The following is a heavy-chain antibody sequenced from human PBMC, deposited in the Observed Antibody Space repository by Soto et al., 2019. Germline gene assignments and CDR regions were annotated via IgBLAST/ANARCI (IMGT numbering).Heavy chain of an antibody. Sequence: QVQLVESGGGVVQPGRSLRLSCAASGFMFSSYAMHWVRQAPGKGLELVAVKTYDGSNKYYADSVKGRFTISRDNSKNTLYLQMNSLRAEDTAVYYCARAGGLLVDYWGQGTLVTVSS. D-gene: IGHD1-26*01. J-gene: IGHJ4*02. CDR1: GFMFSSYA. CDR2: KTYDGSNK. CDR3: ARAGGLLVDY. V-gene: IGHV3-30-3*01.